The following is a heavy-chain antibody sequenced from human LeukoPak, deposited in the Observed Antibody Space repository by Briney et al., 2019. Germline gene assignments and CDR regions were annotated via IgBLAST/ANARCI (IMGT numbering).Heavy chain of an antibody. CDR1: GFNFFTYG. V-gene: IGHV3-33*06. CDR2: IWYDGSSK. J-gene: IGHJ4*02. CDR3: AKSNSYFDY. D-gene: IGHD1-1*01. Sequence: GGSLRLSCAASGFNFFTYGMHWVRQAPGKGLEWVAVIWYDGSSKYYADSVKGRVTISRDNSKNTVYLQMNSLRADDTAVYYCAKSNSYFDYWGQGTLVTVSS.